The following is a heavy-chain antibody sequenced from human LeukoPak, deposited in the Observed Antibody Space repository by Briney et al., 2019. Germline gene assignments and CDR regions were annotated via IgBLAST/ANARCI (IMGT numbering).Heavy chain of an antibody. CDR3: ARDRDQLLYFWFDP. CDR1: GFTVSSNY. D-gene: IGHD2-2*02. CDR2: ISYDGSNK. J-gene: IGHJ5*02. V-gene: IGHV3-30*01. Sequence: GGSLRLSCAASGFTVSSNYMSWVRQAPGKGLEWVAVISYDGSNKYYADSVKGRFTISRDNSKNTLYLQMNSLRAEDTAVYYCARDRDQLLYFWFDPWGQGTLVTVSS.